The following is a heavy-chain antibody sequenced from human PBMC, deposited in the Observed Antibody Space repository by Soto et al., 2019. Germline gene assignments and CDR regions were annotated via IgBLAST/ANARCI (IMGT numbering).Heavy chain of an antibody. Sequence: SETLSLTCTVSGVSIRSGDYYWRWIRPPPGKGLEWIGNIYYSGNTHYNPSLQSRVTISLDTSKNLFSLNLSSVTAADTAVYYCARDRYYGSGTYYNFYYGMDVWGQGTTVTVSS. D-gene: IGHD3-10*01. CDR1: GVSIRSGDYY. V-gene: IGHV4-30-4*01. J-gene: IGHJ6*02. CDR2: IYYSGNT. CDR3: ARDRYYGSGTYYNFYYGMDV.